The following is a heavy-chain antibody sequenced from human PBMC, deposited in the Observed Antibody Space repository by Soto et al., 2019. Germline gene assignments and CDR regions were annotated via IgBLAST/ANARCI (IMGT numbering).Heavy chain of an antibody. V-gene: IGHV3-7*03. CDR2: IKQDGSDE. Sequence: EVQLVESGGGLVRPGGSLRLSCAVSGFTFRDYWMSWVRQAPGKGLEWVANIKQDGSDEYYVDSMKGRISISRDNAGNSLHLQMTSLRAEDTAVYCCARVDKIWYSSNDFWGQGTLVTVSS. D-gene: IGHD6-13*01. CDR1: GFTFRDYW. CDR3: ARVDKIWYSSNDF. J-gene: IGHJ4*02.